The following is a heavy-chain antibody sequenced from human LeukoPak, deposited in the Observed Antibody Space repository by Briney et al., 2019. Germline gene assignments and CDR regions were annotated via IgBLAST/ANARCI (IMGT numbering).Heavy chain of an antibody. CDR2: ISYDGGNK. Sequence: GRSLRLSCAASGFTFGSFAMHWVRQAPGKGLEWVAVISYDGGNKYYTDSVKGRFTIPRDNSKNTLYLQMNSLRAEDTAVYYCAKDKYYYDTSGYFFDYWGQGTLVTVSS. CDR1: GFTFGSFA. V-gene: IGHV3-30*10. J-gene: IGHJ4*02. D-gene: IGHD3-22*01. CDR3: AKDKYYYDTSGYFFDY.